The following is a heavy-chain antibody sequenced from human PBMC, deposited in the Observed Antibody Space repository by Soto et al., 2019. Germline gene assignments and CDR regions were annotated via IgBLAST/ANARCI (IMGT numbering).Heavy chain of an antibody. CDR2: IYYSGST. Sequence: SETLSLTCTVSGGSVSSGSYYWSWIRQPPGKGLEWIGYIYYSGSTNYNPSLKSRVTISVDTSKNQFSLKLSSVTAADTAVYYCAVVVVIKGWFDPWGQGTLVTVS. CDR1: GGSVSSGSYY. D-gene: IGHD3-22*01. J-gene: IGHJ5*02. CDR3: AVVVVIKGWFDP. V-gene: IGHV4-61*01.